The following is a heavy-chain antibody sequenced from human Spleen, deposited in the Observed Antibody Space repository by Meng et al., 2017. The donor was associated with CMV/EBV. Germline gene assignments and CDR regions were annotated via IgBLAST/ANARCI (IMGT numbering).Heavy chain of an antibody. CDR3: AKAFSASWYREYYDD. J-gene: IGHJ4*02. V-gene: IGHV3-23*01. Sequence: ETLSLTCTVSGGSVSSGSYYWSWVRQAPGRGLAWVSAITASGGSTYYADSVKGRFTVSRDNSKNTLYLQMNSLRAEDTALYYCAKAFSASWYREYYDDWGQGTLVTVSS. D-gene: IGHD6-13*01. CDR1: GGSVSSGSYY. CDR2: ITASGGST.